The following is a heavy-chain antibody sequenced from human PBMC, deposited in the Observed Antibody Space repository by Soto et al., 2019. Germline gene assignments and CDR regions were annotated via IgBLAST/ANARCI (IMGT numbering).Heavy chain of an antibody. CDR2: IFHTGGT. D-gene: IGHD6-25*01. CDR3: ARVFSSGSGWMYYFDF. V-gene: IGHV4-4*02. Sequence: QVQLQESGPGLVKPSETLSLTCTVSSDSIAGENWWSWVRQPPGMGLEWIGEIFHTGGTNYNPSLTGQVTMEVDMSNYQVSLKLTSATAADTAVYYCARVFSSGSGWMYYFDFWGQGTLVSVSS. J-gene: IGHJ4*02. CDR1: SDSIAGENW.